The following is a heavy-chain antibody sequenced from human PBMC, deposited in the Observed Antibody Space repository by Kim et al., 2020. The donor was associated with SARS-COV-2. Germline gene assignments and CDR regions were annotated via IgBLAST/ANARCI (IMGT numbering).Heavy chain of an antibody. CDR3: ARGYCSSTSCGTGYYGMDV. CDR1: GFTFSSYD. D-gene: IGHD2-2*01. J-gene: IGHJ6*02. V-gene: IGHV3-13*04. Sequence: GGSLRLSCAASGFTFSSYDMHWVRQATGKGLEWVSAIGTAGDTYYPGSVKGRFTISRENAKNSLYLQMNSLRAGDTAVYYCARGYCSSTSCGTGYYGMDVWGQGTTVTVSS. CDR2: IGTAGDT.